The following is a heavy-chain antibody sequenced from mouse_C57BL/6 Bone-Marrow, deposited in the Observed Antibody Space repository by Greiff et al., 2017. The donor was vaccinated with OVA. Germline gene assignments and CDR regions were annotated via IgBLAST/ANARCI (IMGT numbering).Heavy chain of an antibody. V-gene: IGHV8-12*01. CDR3: ARSYYYGSSYTLYFDV. J-gene: IGHJ1*03. Sequence: QVTLKESGPGILQSSQTLSLTCSFSGFSLSTSGMGVSWIRQPSGKGLEWLAHIYWDDDKRYNPSLKSRLTISKDTSRNQVFLKITSVDTADTATYYCARSYYYGSSYTLYFDVWGTGTTVTVSS. CDR1: GFSLSTSGMG. CDR2: IYWDDDK. D-gene: IGHD1-1*01.